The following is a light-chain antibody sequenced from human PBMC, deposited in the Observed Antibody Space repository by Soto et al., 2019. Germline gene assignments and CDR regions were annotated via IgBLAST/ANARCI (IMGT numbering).Light chain of an antibody. CDR2: EVS. V-gene: IGLV2-23*02. Sequence: QSSLSQPASVSRSPGQSITISCTGTSSDVGSYNLVSWYQQHPGKAPKLMIFEVSERPSGVSNRFSGSKSGNTASLTISGLQAEDEADYYCCSYARSTTFYYVFGTGTKLTVL. CDR1: SSDVGSYNL. CDR3: CSYARSTTFYYV. J-gene: IGLJ1*01.